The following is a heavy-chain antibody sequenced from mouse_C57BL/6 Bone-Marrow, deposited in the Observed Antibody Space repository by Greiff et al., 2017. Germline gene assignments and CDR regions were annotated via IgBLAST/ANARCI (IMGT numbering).Heavy chain of an antibody. CDR1: GFNIKDDY. CDR3: TTLLLVLYYAMDY. J-gene: IGHJ4*01. Sequence: EVQRVESGAELVRPGASVKLSCTASGFNIKDDYMHWVKQRPEQGLEWIGWIDPENGDTEYASKFQGKATITADTSSNTAYLQLSSLTSEDTAVYYCTTLLLVLYYAMDYWGQGTSVTVSS. D-gene: IGHD2-1*01. CDR2: IDPENGDT. V-gene: IGHV14-4*01.